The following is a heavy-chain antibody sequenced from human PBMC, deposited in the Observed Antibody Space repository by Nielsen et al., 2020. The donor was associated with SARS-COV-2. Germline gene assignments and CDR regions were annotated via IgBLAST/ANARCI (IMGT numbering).Heavy chain of an antibody. CDR3: ARDRRDFWSGYTT. V-gene: IGHV4-31*03. CDR2: IYYSGST. J-gene: IGHJ5*02. CDR1: GGSISSGGYY. Sequence: SETLSLTCTVSGGSISSGGYYWSWIRQHPGKGLEWIGYIYYSGSTYYNPSLKSRVTISVDTSKNQFSLKLSSVTAADTAVYYCARDRRDFWSGYTTWGQGTLVTVSS. D-gene: IGHD3-3*01.